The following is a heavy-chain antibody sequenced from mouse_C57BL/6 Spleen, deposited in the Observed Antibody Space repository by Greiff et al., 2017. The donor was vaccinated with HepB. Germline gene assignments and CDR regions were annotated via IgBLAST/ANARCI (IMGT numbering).Heavy chain of an antibody. Sequence: DVKLQESGPGLVKPSQSLSLTCSVTGYSITSGYYWNWIRQFPGNKLEWMGYISYDGSNNYNPSLKNRISITRDTSKNQFFLKLNSVTTEDTATYYCAGGSFAYWGQGTLVTVSA. J-gene: IGHJ3*01. V-gene: IGHV3-6*01. CDR1: GYSITSGYY. CDR2: ISYDGSN. CDR3: AGGSFAY.